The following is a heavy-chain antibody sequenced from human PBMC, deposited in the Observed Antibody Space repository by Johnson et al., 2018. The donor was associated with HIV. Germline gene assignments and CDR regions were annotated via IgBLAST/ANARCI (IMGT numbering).Heavy chain of an antibody. J-gene: IGHJ3*02. V-gene: IGHV3-53*01. D-gene: IGHD2-2*01. CDR1: GFTVSSNY. CDR2: IYSDGRT. Sequence: VQLVESGGGLIQPGGSLRLSCAASGFTVSSNYMSWVRQAPGKGLDWVSVIYSDGRTFYADSVKGRFTISRDSSKNTLFLHMNSLRAEDTAMYYCARRCSSSSCSHGSFDIWGQGTVVTVSS. CDR3: ARRCSSSSCSHGSFDI.